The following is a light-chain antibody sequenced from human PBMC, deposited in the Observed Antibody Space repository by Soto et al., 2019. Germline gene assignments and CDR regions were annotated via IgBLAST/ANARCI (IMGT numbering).Light chain of an antibody. CDR1: QPIRND. Sequence: EVVLTQSPAILSLSPGETATLSCRAGQPIRNDLGWYQQRPGQAPRLLIYGASNRATGIPDRFSGSGSGTAFTLTITRLAPEDFAIYYCQQRAVWPLSFGGGTKVEIK. J-gene: IGKJ4*01. CDR2: GAS. CDR3: QQRAVWPLS. V-gene: IGKV3-11*01.